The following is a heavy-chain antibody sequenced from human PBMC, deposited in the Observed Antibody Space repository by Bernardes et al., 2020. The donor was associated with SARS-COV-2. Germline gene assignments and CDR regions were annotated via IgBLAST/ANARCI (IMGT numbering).Heavy chain of an antibody. D-gene: IGHD3-3*01. CDR2: IYYSGST. Sequence: LSLTCTVSGGSISSYYWSWIRQPPGKGLEWIGYIYYSGSTNYNPSLKSRVTISVDTSKNQFSLKLSSVTAADTAVYYCARQDIGAIFGVVITPAGMDVWGQGTTVTVS. V-gene: IGHV4-59*08. J-gene: IGHJ6*02. CDR3: ARQDIGAIFGVVITPAGMDV. CDR1: GGSISSYY.